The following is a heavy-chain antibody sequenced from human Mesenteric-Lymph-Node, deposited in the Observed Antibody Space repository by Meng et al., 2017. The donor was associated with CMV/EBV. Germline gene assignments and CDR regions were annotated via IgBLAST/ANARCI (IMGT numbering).Heavy chain of an antibody. CDR1: GGSISGYY. V-gene: IGHV4-59*01. CDR3: ARVLHYYDRSGYFQNWYFDL. Sequence: SETLSLTCTVSGGSISGYYRSWVRQPPGKGLEWIGYISYSGSTNYNPSLKSRVTISVDTSKNQFSLQLSSVTAADTAVYYCARVLHYYDRSGYFQNWYFDLWGRGTLVTVSS. CDR2: ISYSGST. J-gene: IGHJ2*01. D-gene: IGHD3-22*01.